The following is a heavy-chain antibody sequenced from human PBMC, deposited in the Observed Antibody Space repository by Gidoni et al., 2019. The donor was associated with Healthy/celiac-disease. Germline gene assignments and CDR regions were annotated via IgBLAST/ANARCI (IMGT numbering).Heavy chain of an antibody. CDR2: ISSSGSTI. J-gene: IGHJ6*02. CDR3: AREATWYYDSSGYKYYYYYGMDV. V-gene: IGHV3-48*03. Sequence: EVQLVESGGGLVQPGGPLRLSCAASGVTFSSYEMNWVRQAPGKGLEWVSYISSSGSTIYYADAVKGRFTISRDNAKNSLYLQMNSLRAEDTAVYYCAREATWYYDSSGYKYYYYYGMDVWGQGTTVTVSS. CDR1: GVTFSSYE. D-gene: IGHD3-22*01.